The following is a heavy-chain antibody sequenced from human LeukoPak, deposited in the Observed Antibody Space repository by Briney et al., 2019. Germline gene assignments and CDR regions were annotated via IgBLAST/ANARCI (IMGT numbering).Heavy chain of an antibody. CDR2: IYYSGST. Sequence: SETLSLTCTVSGGSISSSSYYWGWIRQPPGKGLEWIGSIYYSGSTYYNPSLKSRVTISVDTSKNQFSLKLSSVTAADTAVYYCARLCRYQGIAAADDAFDIWGQGTMVTVSS. D-gene: IGHD6-13*01. V-gene: IGHV4-39*01. CDR3: ARLCRYQGIAAADDAFDI. J-gene: IGHJ3*02. CDR1: GGSISSSSYY.